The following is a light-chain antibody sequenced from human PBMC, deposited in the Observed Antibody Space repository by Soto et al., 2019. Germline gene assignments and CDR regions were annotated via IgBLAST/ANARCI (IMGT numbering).Light chain of an antibody. Sequence: QSALTQPASVSVVPGQSMTISCTGTSSDVGRYNLVSWYQQHPGKAPKLMIYEGSRRPSGVSNRFSGSKSGNTASLTISGLQAEDAADYYCCSYAGSSTVVFGGGTKLTVL. V-gene: IGLV2-23*01. CDR1: SSDVGRYNL. J-gene: IGLJ2*01. CDR2: EGS. CDR3: CSYAGSSTVV.